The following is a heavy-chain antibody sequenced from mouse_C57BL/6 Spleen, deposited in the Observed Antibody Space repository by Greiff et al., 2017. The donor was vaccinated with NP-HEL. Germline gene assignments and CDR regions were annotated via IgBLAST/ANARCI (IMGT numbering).Heavy chain of an antibody. V-gene: IGHV1-80*01. Sequence: QVQLQQSGAELVKPGASVKISCKASGYAFSSYWMNWVKQRPGKGLEWIGQIYPGDGDTNYNGKFKGKATLTADKSSSTAYMQLSSLTSEDSAVYFCARSVGLLRSWYFDVWGTGTTVTVSS. CDR3: ARSVGLLRSWYFDV. CDR2: IYPGDGDT. CDR1: GYAFSSYW. D-gene: IGHD1-1*01. J-gene: IGHJ1*03.